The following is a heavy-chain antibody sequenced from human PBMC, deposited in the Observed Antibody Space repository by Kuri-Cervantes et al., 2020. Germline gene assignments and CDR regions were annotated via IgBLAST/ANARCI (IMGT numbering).Heavy chain of an antibody. J-gene: IGHJ6*02. CDR1: GGSISSSNW. D-gene: IGHD7-27*01. Sequence: SETLSLTCAVSGGSISSSNWWSWVRQPPGKGLEWIGEIYHSGSTNYNPSLKSRVTISVDKSKNQFSLKLSSVTAADTAVYYCARGRLGTYYYYYGMDVWGQGTTVTVSS. CDR3: ARGRLGTYYYYYGMDV. V-gene: IGHV4-4*02. CDR2: IYHSGST.